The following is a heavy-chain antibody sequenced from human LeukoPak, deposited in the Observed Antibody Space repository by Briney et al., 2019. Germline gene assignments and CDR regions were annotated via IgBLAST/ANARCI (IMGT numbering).Heavy chain of an antibody. D-gene: IGHD3-10*01. Sequence: SQTLSLTCTVSGGSISSGGYYWSWIRQPPGKGLEWIGYIYHSGSTYYNPSLKSRVTISVDRSKNQFSLKLSSVTAADTAVYYCARASFYGSGTYYQRVDYWGQGTLVTVSS. J-gene: IGHJ4*02. CDR2: IYHSGST. V-gene: IGHV4-30-2*01. CDR1: GGSISSGGYY. CDR3: ARASFYGSGTYYQRVDY.